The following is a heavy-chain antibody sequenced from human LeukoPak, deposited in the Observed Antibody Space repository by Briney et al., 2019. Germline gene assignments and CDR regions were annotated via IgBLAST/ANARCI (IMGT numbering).Heavy chain of an antibody. V-gene: IGHV5-51*01. D-gene: IGHD1-26*01. CDR1: PYRFISHW. CDR3: ARQNRGGSHTTGYYFDY. CDR2: VYAGDSAT. J-gene: IGHJ4*02. Sequence: ESLKISCTSSPYRFISHWSGWVRQNHGKGLEWVGLVYAGDSATIYSPSFQGQVTMSADKSTSTVYLQWSGLKASDTATYFCARQNRGGSHTTGYYFDYWGLGTLVTVSS.